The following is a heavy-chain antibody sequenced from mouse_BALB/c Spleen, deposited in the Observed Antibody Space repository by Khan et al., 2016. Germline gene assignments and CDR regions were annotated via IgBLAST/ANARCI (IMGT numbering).Heavy chain of an antibody. V-gene: IGHV3-2*02. Sequence: EVQLQEPGPGLVKPSQSLSLTRTVTGYSITSDYAWNWIRQFPGNKLEWMGYIINSGTTSYNPSLKSRGSITRDTSKNQFLLQLNSVTPEDTATYCCGTHHLAERYFVVLAAGTTVTVSS. CDR1: GYSITSDYA. CDR2: IINSGTT. CDR3: GTHHLAERYFVV. J-gene: IGHJ1*01.